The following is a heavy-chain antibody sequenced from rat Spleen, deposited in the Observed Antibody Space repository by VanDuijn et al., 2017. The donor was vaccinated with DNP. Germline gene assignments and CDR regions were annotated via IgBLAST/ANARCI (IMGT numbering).Heavy chain of an antibody. CDR2: INSAGST. Sequence: EVQLQESGPGLVKPSQSLSLTCSVTGYSITSGYGWNWIRKFPGNKLEWMGYINSAGSTNYNPSLKSRISITRDTSKNQFFLQVNSVTTEDTATYYCARSVDWDPYVMDAWGQGASVTVSS. J-gene: IGHJ4*01. D-gene: IGHD5-1*01. V-gene: IGHV3-3*01. CDR1: GYSITSGYG. CDR3: ARSVDWDPYVMDA.